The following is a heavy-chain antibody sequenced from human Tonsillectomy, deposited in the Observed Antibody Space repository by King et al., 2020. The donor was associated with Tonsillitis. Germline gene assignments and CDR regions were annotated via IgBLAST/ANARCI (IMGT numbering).Heavy chain of an antibody. V-gene: IGHV1-46*01. CDR1: GYTFASYY. Sequence: HVQLVESGAEVKKPGASVKVSCKASGYTFASYYMHWVRQAPGQGLEWMGIINPSGGTTSYAQKFQGRVTMTRDTSTSTVYMELSSLRSEDTAVYYCAREGGGIAVAGEQTEFDPWGQGTLVTVSS. CDR3: AREGGGIAVAGEQTEFDP. CDR2: INPSGGTT. D-gene: IGHD6-19*01. J-gene: IGHJ5*02.